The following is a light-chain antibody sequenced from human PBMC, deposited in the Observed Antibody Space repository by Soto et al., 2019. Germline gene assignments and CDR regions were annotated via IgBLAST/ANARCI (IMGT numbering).Light chain of an antibody. Sequence: IRMSQSPAALSASVGDRVTITCRAGQSISTFLNWYQQKPGKAPKLLIYASATLQSGVPSRFSGSGSGTDFTLTISSLQPEDIATYYCPQSYSSVWTFGRGTK. CDR2: ASA. J-gene: IGKJ1*01. V-gene: IGKV1-39*01. CDR1: QSISTF. CDR3: PQSYSSVWT.